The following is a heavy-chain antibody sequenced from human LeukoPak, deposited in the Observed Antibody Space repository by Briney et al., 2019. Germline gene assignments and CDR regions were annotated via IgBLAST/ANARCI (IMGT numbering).Heavy chain of an antibody. CDR1: GFTFSGSA. CDR3: TSIYCSSTSCYCY. CDR2: IRSKANSYAT. Sequence: PGGSLKLSCAASGFTFSGSAMHWVRQASGKGLEWVGRIRSKANSYATAYAASVKGRFTISRDDSKNTAYQQMNSLKTEDTAVYYCTSIYCSSTSCYCYWGQGTLVTVSS. D-gene: IGHD2-2*01. J-gene: IGHJ4*02. V-gene: IGHV3-73*01.